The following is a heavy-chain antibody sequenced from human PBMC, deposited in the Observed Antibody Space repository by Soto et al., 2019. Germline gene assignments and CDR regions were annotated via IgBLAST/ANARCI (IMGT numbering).Heavy chain of an antibody. D-gene: IGHD6-25*01. CDR3: ERAGIAAGSEYVFDL. CDR2: LSSGSTSR. J-gene: IGHJ4*01. Sequence: PGGSLRLSCAASGFSFSDHYMTWIRQAPGKGLEWIAYLSSGSTSRSYADSVKGRFTISRDNAKNSVSLHLHSLRVEDTAVYYCERAGIAAGSEYVFDLWGQGTLVTVSS. CDR1: GFSFSDHY. V-gene: IGHV3-11*03.